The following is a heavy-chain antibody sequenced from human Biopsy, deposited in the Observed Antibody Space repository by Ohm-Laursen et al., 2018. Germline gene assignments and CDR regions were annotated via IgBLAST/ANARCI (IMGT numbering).Heavy chain of an antibody. J-gene: IGHJ6*02. CDR1: GGTFSNYA. D-gene: IGHD3-9*01. CDR3: APQTPRDPDILTGAYHYDMAV. V-gene: IGHV1-69*10. CDR2: IIAVSGLV. Sequence: SVKVSCKASGGTFSNYAISWVRQAPGEGLEWMGGIIAVSGLVNYAPKFQGRVSITADKSTTTAYMELSNLKSEDTAVYNCAPQTPRDPDILTGAYHYDMAVWGQGTTVTVSS.